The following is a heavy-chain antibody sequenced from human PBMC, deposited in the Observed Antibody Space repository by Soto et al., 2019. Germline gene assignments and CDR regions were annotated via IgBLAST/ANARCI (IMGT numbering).Heavy chain of an antibody. CDR2: ISSSSSTI. Sequence: EVQLVESGGGLVQPGGSLRLSCAASGFTFSSYSMNWVRQAPGKGLEWVSYISSSSSTIYYADSVKGRFTISRDNAKNALYLEMNSLRDEDTAVYYCIGDGGATDWFDPWGQGTLVTVAS. J-gene: IGHJ5*02. CDR1: GFTFSSYS. V-gene: IGHV3-48*02. D-gene: IGHD3-10*01. CDR3: IGDGGATDWFDP.